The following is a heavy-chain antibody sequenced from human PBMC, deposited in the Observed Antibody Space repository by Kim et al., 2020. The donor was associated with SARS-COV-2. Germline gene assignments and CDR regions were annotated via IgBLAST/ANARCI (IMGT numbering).Heavy chain of an antibody. CDR2: ISPGAGSR. D-gene: IGHD2-15*01. CDR1: GFSISSYG. Sequence: GGSLRLSCVVSGFSISSYGLSWVRQAPGKGLEWVSSISPGAGSRYYADSVKGRFTISRDNSKNTLYLEMDSLRAEDTAVYYCAKGGEGGNPADHYAMDVWGQGTTVTVSS. CDR3: AKGGEGGNPADHYAMDV. J-gene: IGHJ6*02. V-gene: IGHV3-23*01.